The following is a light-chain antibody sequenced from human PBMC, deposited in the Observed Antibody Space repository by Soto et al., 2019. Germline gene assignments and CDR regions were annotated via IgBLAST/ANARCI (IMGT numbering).Light chain of an antibody. Sequence: QSVLTQPASVSGSPGQSITISCTGTSSDVGGYNYVSWYQQHPGKAPKLMIYDVSNRPSGVSNRFSGSKSGNTASLTISGLQAEDEADYYCSSDTSSSVFGTGTKLTVL. V-gene: IGLV2-14*01. CDR2: DVS. CDR1: SSDVGGYNY. CDR3: SSDTSSSV. J-gene: IGLJ1*01.